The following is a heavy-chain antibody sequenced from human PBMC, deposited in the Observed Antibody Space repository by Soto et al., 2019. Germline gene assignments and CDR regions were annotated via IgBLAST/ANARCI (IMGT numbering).Heavy chain of an antibody. J-gene: IGHJ4*02. CDR2: IRSKANSYAT. Sequence: EVQLVESGGGLVQPGGSLKLSCAASGFTFSGSAMPWVRQASGKGLEWVGRIRSKANSYATAYAASGKGRLTTSRDDSKNTAYRQMNSLKTEDTAVYDCTSPMTTWDYWGQGTLVTVSS. CDR3: TSPMTTWDY. V-gene: IGHV3-73*01. D-gene: IGHD4-17*01. CDR1: GFTFSGSA.